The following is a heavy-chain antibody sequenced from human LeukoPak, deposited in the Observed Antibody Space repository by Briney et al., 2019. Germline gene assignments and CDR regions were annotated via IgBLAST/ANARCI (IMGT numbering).Heavy chain of an antibody. CDR1: GYSISSGYY. Sequence: PSETLSLTCTVSGYSISSGYYWGWIRQPPGKGLEWIGSIYHSGSTYYNPSLKSRVTISVDTSKNQFSLKLSSVTAADTAVYYCARDPGDYDSSGNSDYWGQGTLVTVSS. D-gene: IGHD3-22*01. J-gene: IGHJ4*02. CDR2: IYHSGST. CDR3: ARDPGDYDSSGNSDY. V-gene: IGHV4-38-2*02.